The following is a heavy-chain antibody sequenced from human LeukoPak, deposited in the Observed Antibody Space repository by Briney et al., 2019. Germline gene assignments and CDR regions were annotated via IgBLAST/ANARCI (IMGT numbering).Heavy chain of an antibody. J-gene: IGHJ4*02. V-gene: IGHV3-30-3*01. Sequence: GGSLRLSCAASGFTFSSYAMHWVRQAPGKGLEWVAVISYDGSNKYYADSVKGRFTISRDNSKNTLYLQMNSLRAEDTAVYYCARDPKYSSSWSFTYFDYWGQGTLVTVSS. CDR2: ISYDGSNK. CDR3: ARDPKYSSSWSFTYFDY. D-gene: IGHD6-13*01. CDR1: GFTFSSYA.